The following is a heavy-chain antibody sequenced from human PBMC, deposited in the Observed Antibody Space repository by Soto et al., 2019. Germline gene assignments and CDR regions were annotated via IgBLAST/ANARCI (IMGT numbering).Heavy chain of an antibody. Sequence: EVQLLESGGGFLQPGGSLRLSCAASGFTFSSYAMSWVRQAPGKGLQWVSGISGRGGSTFYADSVRGRFTISRDNSNNTLYLQMNSLRAEDTAIYYCAKVGLAMADPYYFDYWGQGSLVTVSS. D-gene: IGHD3-16*01. J-gene: IGHJ4*02. CDR1: GFTFSSYA. V-gene: IGHV3-23*01. CDR2: ISGRGGST. CDR3: AKVGLAMADPYYFDY.